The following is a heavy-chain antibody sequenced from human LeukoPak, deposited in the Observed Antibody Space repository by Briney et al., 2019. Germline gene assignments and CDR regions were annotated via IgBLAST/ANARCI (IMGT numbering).Heavy chain of an antibody. CDR1: GGSVRSYS. CDR3: AASAVLGSYHY. V-gene: IGHV4-4*07. J-gene: IGHJ4*02. Sequence: SETLSLTCTVSGGSVRSYSWSWIRQPAGGGLERIGHSHTSENANYHPSLKSRVTMSLDTSRNQFSLRLSSVTAADTAVYYCAASAVLGSYHYWGQGSLVSVSS. D-gene: IGHD1-26*01. CDR2: SHTSENA.